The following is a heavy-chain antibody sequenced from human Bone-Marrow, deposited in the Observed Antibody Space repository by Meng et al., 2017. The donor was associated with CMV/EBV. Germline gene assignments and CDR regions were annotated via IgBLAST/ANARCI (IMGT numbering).Heavy chain of an antibody. V-gene: IGHV1-2*02. Sequence: ASVKVSCKASGYTFTGYYMHWVRQAPGQGLEWMGWINPNSGGTNYAQKFQGRVTMTRDTSISTAYMELSRLRSDDTAVYYCARERDCSGSSGDDYWGQGTRVTGSS. CDR1: GYTFTGYY. CDR3: ARERDCSGSSGDDY. CDR2: INPNSGGT. J-gene: IGHJ4*01. D-gene: IGHD2-15*01.